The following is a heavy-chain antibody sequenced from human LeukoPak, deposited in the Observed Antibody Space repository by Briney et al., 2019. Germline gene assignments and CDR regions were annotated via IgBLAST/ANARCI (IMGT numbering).Heavy chain of an antibody. V-gene: IGHV3-11*04. J-gene: IGHJ5*02. Sequence: GGSLRLSCAASGFTLSDYYMSWIRQAPGKGLEWVSYSSSSGTTIYYADSVKGRFTISRENAKNSLYLQMSSLRAGDTAVYYCARGKAYNSSFNWFDPWGQGTLVTVSS. CDR1: GFTLSDYY. CDR3: ARGKAYNSSFNWFDP. CDR2: SSSSGTTI. D-gene: IGHD6-13*01.